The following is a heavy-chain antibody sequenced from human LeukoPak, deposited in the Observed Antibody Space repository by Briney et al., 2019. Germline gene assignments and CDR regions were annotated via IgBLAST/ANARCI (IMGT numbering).Heavy chain of an antibody. CDR1: GGSFSGYY. J-gene: IGHJ5*02. D-gene: IGHD3-10*01. V-gene: IGHV4-34*01. CDR2: INHSGST. Sequence: RSSETLSLTCAVYGGSFSGYYWSWIRQPPGKGLEWIGEINHSGSTNYNPSLKSRVTISVDTSKNQFSLKLSSVTAADTAVYYCARHPLWFEKNWFDPWGQGTLVTVSS. CDR3: ARHPLWFEKNWFDP.